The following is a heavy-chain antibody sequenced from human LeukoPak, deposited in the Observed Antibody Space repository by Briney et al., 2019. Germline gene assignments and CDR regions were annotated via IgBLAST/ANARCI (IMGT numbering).Heavy chain of an antibody. CDR2: ISGSGGGT. CDR3: ARRVPNQVITDYFDY. Sequence: PGGSLRLSCAASGFTFSSYAMSWVRQAPGKGLEWVSAISGSGGGTYYADSVKGRFTISRDNAQNSLFLQMNSLRAEDTAVYYCARRVPNQVITDYFDYWGQGTLVTVSS. CDR1: GFTFSSYA. D-gene: IGHD3-16*01. V-gene: IGHV3-23*01. J-gene: IGHJ4*02.